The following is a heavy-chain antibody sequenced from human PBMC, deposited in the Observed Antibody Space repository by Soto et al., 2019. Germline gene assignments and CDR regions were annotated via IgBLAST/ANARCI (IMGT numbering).Heavy chain of an antibody. CDR2: ISTYNGNT. D-gene: IGHD4-17*01. J-gene: IGHJ4*02. CDR3: ARRLYGDYDY. CDR1: VYSFTTSG. Sequence: XSVKVSCKASVYSFTTSGITWVRQAPGQGLEWMGWISTYNGNTNYAQKLQDRVTLTTDTSTSTAYMELRSLRSDDTAVYYCARRLYGDYDYWGQGTLVTVSS. V-gene: IGHV1-18*01.